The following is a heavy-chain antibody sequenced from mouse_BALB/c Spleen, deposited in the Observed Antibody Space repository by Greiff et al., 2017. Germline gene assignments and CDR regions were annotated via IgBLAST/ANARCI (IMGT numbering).Heavy chain of an antibody. CDR2: IWTGGGT. CDR3: AREIHYYAMDY. Sequence: VKLVESGPGLVAPSQSLSITCTVSGFSLTSYDISWIRQPPGKGLEWLGVIWTGGGTNYNSAFMSRLSISKDNSKSQVFLKMNSLQTDDTAMYYCAREIHYYAMDYWGQGTSVTVSS. CDR1: GFSLTSYD. J-gene: IGHJ4*01. V-gene: IGHV2-9-2*01.